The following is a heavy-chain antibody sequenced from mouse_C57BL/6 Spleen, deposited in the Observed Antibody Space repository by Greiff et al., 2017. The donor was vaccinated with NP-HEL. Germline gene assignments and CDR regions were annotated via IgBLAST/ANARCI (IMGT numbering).Heavy chain of an antibody. J-gene: IGHJ1*03. V-gene: IGHV10-1*01. Sequence: EVMLVESGGGLVQPKGSLKLSCAASGFSFNTYAMNWVRQAPGKGLEWVARIRSKSNNYATYYADSVKDRFTISRDDSESMLYLQMNNLKTEDTAMYYCVRHYYDGYYVGYFDVWGTGTTVTVSS. CDR1: GFSFNTYA. CDR2: IRSKSNNYAT. D-gene: IGHD2-3*01. CDR3: VRHYYDGYYVGYFDV.